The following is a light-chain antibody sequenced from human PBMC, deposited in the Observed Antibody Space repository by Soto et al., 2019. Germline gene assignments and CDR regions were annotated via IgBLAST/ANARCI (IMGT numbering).Light chain of an antibody. V-gene: IGKV1-13*02. Sequence: AIHLTQSPSSLSASVGDRVTITCRASQGIRTYLAWYQQKPGRAPKLLIYDDSSLKSGVPSRFSGSGSGTEFTLTISSLQPDDFATYYCQQYNSYSITFGQGTRLEIK. CDR1: QGIRTY. CDR3: QQYNSYSIT. J-gene: IGKJ5*01. CDR2: DDS.